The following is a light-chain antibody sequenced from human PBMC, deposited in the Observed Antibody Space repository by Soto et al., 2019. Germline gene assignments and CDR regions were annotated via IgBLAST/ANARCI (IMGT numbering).Light chain of an antibody. CDR3: TSYTSSGTWV. J-gene: IGLJ3*02. CDR2: EVS. CDR1: SSDVGAYDY. V-gene: IGLV2-14*01. Sequence: QSALTQPASVSGSPGQSITISCTGTSSDVGAYDYVSWYQHHPGKAPKLMIYEVSNRPSGVSYRFSGSKSANTASLTISGLQPEDESDYYCTSYTSSGTWVFGGGTKLTVL.